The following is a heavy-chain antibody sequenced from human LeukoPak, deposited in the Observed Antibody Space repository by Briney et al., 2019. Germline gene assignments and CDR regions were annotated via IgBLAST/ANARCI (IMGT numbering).Heavy chain of an antibody. CDR1: GGSISSSSYY. Sequence: SETLSLTCTVSGGSISSSSYYWGWIRQPPGKGLEWIGSIYYSGSTYYNPSLKSRVTISVDTSKNQFSLKLSSVTAADTAVYYCARHLALSGPIDSSGYYYAEWYFDLWGRGTLVTVSS. D-gene: IGHD3-22*01. CDR3: ARHLALSGPIDSSGYYYAEWYFDL. J-gene: IGHJ2*01. V-gene: IGHV4-39*01. CDR2: IYYSGST.